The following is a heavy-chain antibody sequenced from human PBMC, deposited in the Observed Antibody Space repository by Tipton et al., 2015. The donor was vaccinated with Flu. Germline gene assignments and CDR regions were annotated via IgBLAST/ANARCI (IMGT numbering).Heavy chain of an antibody. J-gene: IGHJ3*02. D-gene: IGHD2/OR15-2a*01. Sequence: SLRLSCTAPRLTEFMGWVRQAPGKGLEWVSFIYSDGSTYYADSVEGRFTISRDNSKNTLFLQMNSLRAEDTAVYYCASSTVLHALDIWGQGTMVTVSS. CDR3: ASSTVLHALDI. CDR2: IYSDGST. CDR1: RLTEF. V-gene: IGHV3-66*02.